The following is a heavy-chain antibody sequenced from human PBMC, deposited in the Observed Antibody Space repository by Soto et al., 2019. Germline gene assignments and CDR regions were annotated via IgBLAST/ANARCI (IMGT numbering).Heavy chain of an antibody. D-gene: IGHD5-12*01. J-gene: IGHJ4*02. CDR2: ITGSAGST. Sequence: EVQLLESGGGLVQPGGSLRHSCAASGFTFSSYGMSWVRQAPGKGLEWVSSITGSAGSTYYADSVKGRFTISRDNSKNTLYLQMNSLRAEDTAVYYCAKDRNRWLRFDLGYWGQGTLVTVSS. CDR1: GFTFSSYG. V-gene: IGHV3-23*01. CDR3: AKDRNRWLRFDLGY.